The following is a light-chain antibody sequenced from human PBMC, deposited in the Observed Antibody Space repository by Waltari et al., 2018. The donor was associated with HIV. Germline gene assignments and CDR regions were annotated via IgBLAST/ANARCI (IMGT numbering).Light chain of an antibody. CDR2: GAS. CDR1: PCVSRS. Sequence: ESAITQSPYTLSVCPGERPTLSCRASPCVSRSLAWDQQRPCQAPSLLIYGASTSATGNPAMFSGSGSGTEFTLTISSLQSEDCAVYSCQQYKNWPLYTFGQGTKLEIK. V-gene: IGKV3-15*01. CDR3: QQYKNWPLYT. J-gene: IGKJ2*01.